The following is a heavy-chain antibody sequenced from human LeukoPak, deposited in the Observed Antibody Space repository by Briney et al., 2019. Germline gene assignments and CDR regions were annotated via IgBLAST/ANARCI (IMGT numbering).Heavy chain of an antibody. J-gene: IGHJ4*02. CDR2: INPNSGGT. D-gene: IGHD5-12*01. Sequence: ATVKVSCKSSGYTFTGYYMHWVRQAPGQGLEWMGWINPNSGGTNYAQKFQGRVTMTRDTSISTAYMELSRLRSDDTAVYYCARDSAATSADYWGQGTLVTVSS. V-gene: IGHV1-2*02. CDR1: GYTFTGYY. CDR3: ARDSAATSADY.